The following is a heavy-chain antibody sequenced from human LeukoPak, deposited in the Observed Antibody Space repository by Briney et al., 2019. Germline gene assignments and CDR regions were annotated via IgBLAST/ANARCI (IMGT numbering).Heavy chain of an antibody. CDR3: ARGRYLTTLGGAAAGFLDS. Sequence: SETLSLTCTVSGGSISSYYWSWIRQPPGKGLEWIGYIHYSGSTNYNPSLKSRATISVDTSKNQFSLKLSSVTAADTAVYYCARGRYLTTLGGAAAGFLDSWGQGTLVTVSS. CDR1: GGSISSYY. V-gene: IGHV4-59*01. D-gene: IGHD6-13*01. CDR2: IHYSGST. J-gene: IGHJ4*02.